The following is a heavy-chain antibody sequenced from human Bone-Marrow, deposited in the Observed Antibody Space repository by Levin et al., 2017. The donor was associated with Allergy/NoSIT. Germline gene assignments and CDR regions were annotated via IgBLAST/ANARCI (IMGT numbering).Heavy chain of an antibody. J-gene: IGHJ4*02. V-gene: IGHV4-30-4*01. CDR2: IFYTGTT. Sequence: SETLSLTCSVSGASITSPDYYWTWVRQPPGKGLEWIGYIFYTGTTHYNPSLKSRVTISVDTSKNQFSLKLNSVAAADTAVYYCVRGASFTDSDRRLDYWGQGTLVTVSS. D-gene: IGHD2-21*02. CDR3: VRGASFTDSDRRLDY. CDR1: GASITSPDYY.